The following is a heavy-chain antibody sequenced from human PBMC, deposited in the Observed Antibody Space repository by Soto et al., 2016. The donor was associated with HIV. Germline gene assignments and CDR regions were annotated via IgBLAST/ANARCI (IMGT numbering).Heavy chain of an antibody. V-gene: IGHV3-30*04. Sequence: VQLVESGGGVVQPGRSLRLSCAASGFSFSTYTMHWVRQAPGKGLEWVAVISYDGSNKYYADSVKGRFTISRDNSKNTLYLQMNSLRAEDTAVYYCARDPRGYCSTTSCYGGHFDYWGQGTLGHRLL. CDR1: GFSFSTYT. CDR3: ARDPRGYCSTTSCYGGHFDY. CDR2: ISYDGSNK. D-gene: IGHD2-2*01. J-gene: IGHJ4*02.